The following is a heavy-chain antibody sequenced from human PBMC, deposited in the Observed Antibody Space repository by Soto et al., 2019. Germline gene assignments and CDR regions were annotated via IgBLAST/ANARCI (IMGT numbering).Heavy chain of an antibody. Sequence: EVQLVESGGGLVQPGGSLRLSCAMPEFIFDNSEMNWVRQAPGKGLEWVSYISADDDHTRYADSVKGRFTISRDKDKNSLYLQMNSLRVEDTGVYYCARSWVWSPGSDYWGQGTLVTVSS. CDR3: ARSWVWSPGSDY. CDR2: ISADDDHT. CDR1: EFIFDNSE. J-gene: IGHJ4*02. D-gene: IGHD2-15*01. V-gene: IGHV3-48*03.